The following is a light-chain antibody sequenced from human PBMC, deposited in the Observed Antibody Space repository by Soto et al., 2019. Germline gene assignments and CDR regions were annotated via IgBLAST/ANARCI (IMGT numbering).Light chain of an antibody. V-gene: IGLV2-14*01. Sequence: QSALTQPASVSGSPGQSITIFCAGTRRDVGAYNLVSWYQQHPDRAPQLLIYEVPNRPSGASVRFSGSKSGNTASLTISGLQAEDEADYYCSSFTSRSTLLFGGGTKLTVL. CDR2: EVP. CDR3: SSFTSRSTLL. CDR1: RRDVGAYNL. J-gene: IGLJ2*01.